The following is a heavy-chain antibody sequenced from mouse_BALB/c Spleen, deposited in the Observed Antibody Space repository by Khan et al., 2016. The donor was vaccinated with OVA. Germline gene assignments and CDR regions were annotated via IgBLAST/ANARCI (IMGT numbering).Heavy chain of an antibody. CDR2: ISDLAYTF. J-gene: IGHJ3*01. Sequence: EVELVESGGGLVQPGGSRKLSCAASGFTFSDYGMAWVRQAPGKGPEWVAFISDLAYTFYYADTVTGRFTRSRENAKNTLYLEMSSLRSGDTAMXYCARGGGTAPFAYWGQGTLVTVSA. V-gene: IGHV5-15*02. D-gene: IGHD1-2*01. CDR1: GFTFSDYG. CDR3: ARGGGTAPFAY.